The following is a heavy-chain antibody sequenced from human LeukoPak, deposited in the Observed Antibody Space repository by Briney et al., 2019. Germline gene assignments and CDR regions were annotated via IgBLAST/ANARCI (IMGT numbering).Heavy chain of an antibody. D-gene: IGHD2-2*01. J-gene: IGHJ5*02. Sequence: PGRSLRLSCAASGFTFSSYGMHWVRQAPGKGLEWVAVIWYDGSNKYYADSVKGRFTISRDNSKNTLYLQMNSLRDEDTAVYYCARSIVVSPAAPYIWFDPWGQGTLVTVSS. CDR3: ARSIVVSPAAPYIWFDP. V-gene: IGHV3-33*01. CDR2: IWYDGSNK. CDR1: GFTFSSYG.